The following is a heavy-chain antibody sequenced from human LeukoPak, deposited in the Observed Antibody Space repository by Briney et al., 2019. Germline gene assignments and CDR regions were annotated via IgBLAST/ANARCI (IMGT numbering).Heavy chain of an antibody. CDR3: ARDLHDYVAMDV. CDR2: IGSDNKP. Sequence: PGGSLRLSCEASGFTFSAYAMNWVRQAPGKGLEWVSSIGSDNKPHYSESVKGRFAISRDNSKNMLFLQLNSLRAEDTALYYCARDLHDYVAMDVWGQGTAVTVSS. D-gene: IGHD3-10*02. V-gene: IGHV3-23*05. J-gene: IGHJ6*02. CDR1: GFTFSAYA.